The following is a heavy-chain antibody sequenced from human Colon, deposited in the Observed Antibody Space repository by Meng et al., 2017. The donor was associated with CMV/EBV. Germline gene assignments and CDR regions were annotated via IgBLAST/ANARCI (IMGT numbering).Heavy chain of an antibody. Sequence: GESLKISCDAPGFSMRSFGMHWVRQAPGEGLEWLSFIRNDESDKWYAESVKGRFIISRDNSKNTVTLHLNSLRVEDTATYYCVRDGGLPRYYYFALDVWGQGTRVTVSS. CDR1: GFSMRSFG. CDR3: VRDGGLPRYYYFALDV. V-gene: IGHV3-30*02. D-gene: IGHD3-16*02. CDR2: IRNDESDK. J-gene: IGHJ6*02.